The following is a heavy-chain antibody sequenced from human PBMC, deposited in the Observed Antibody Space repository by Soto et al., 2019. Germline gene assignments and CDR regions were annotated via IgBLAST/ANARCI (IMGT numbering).Heavy chain of an antibody. CDR1: GYSFTSYW. J-gene: IGHJ1*01. D-gene: IGHD4-4*01. Sequence: GESLKISCKGSGYSFTSYWIGWARQMPGKGLEWMGIIYPGDSDPRYSPSSQGQVTISADKSISTAYLQWSSLKASDTAMYYCAKSLDYSNYCFQHWGQGTLVTVSS. CDR2: IYPGDSDP. V-gene: IGHV5-51*01. CDR3: AKSLDYSNYCFQH.